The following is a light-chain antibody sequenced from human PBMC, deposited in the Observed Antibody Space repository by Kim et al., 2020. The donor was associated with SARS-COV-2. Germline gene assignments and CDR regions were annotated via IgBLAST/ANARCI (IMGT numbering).Light chain of an antibody. V-gene: IGLV2-14*03. CDR1: RRDVGGYAY. J-gene: IGLJ1*01. CDR3: SSYTSSTSYV. CDR2: HVI. Sequence: QSITNPCPGTRRDVGGYAYVCWYQQHPGKAPILMIYHVINRPSGVSNRFSVSKSGNTASLTISGLQAEEESDYYCSSYTSSTSYVFATGTKVTVL.